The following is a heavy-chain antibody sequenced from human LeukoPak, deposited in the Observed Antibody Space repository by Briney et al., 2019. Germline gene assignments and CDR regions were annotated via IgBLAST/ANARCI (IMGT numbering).Heavy chain of an antibody. CDR2: ISETGST. D-gene: IGHD1-26*01. CDR1: GGSIRSYN. Sequence: PSETLSLTCAVSGGSIRSYNWNWIRQPPGKGLKWIGYISETGSTNYNSSLENRVTLSLDTSKSQISLNLRSATVADTAVYYCARQDALGKFPPPYYLDVWGKGTTVIVS. CDR3: ARQDALGKFPPPYYLDV. J-gene: IGHJ6*03. V-gene: IGHV4-59*08.